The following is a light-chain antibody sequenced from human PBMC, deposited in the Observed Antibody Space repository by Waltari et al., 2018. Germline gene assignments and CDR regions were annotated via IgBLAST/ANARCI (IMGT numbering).Light chain of an antibody. CDR3: QQYDNLALT. J-gene: IGKJ4*01. CDR1: QDISNY. V-gene: IGKV1-33*01. Sequence: DIQMTQSPSSLSASVGDRVTITCQASQDISNYLNWYQQKPGKAPKLLIYDASNLETGDPSRFSGSGSGTDFTFTISSLQPEDIATYYCQQYDNLALTFGGGTKVEIK. CDR2: DAS.